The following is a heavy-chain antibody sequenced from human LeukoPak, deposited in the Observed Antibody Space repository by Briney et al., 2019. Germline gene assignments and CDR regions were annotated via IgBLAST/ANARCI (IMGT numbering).Heavy chain of an antibody. CDR2: IYHSGST. CDR1: GYSISSGYY. D-gene: IGHD2-2*02. Sequence: SETLSLTCAVSGYSISSGYYWGWIRQPPGKGLEWIGSIYHSGSTYYNPSLKSRVTISVDTSKNQFSLKLSSVTAADTAVHYCASRDIVVVPAAIRTPHFDYWGQGTLVTVSS. J-gene: IGHJ4*02. CDR3: ASRDIVVVPAAIRTPHFDY. V-gene: IGHV4-38-2*01.